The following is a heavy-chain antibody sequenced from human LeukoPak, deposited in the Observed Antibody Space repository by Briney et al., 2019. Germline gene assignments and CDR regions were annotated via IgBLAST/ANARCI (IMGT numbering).Heavy chain of an antibody. Sequence: GGSLRLSCTTSGFTFGDYAMSWIRQAPGKGLEWVSYISSSGSTIYYADSVKGRFTISRDNAKNSLYLQMNSLRAEDTAVYYCARDLGRIAVAGTAGYWGQGTLVTVSS. CDR1: GFTFGDYA. CDR3: ARDLGRIAVAGTAGY. J-gene: IGHJ4*02. CDR2: ISSSGSTI. D-gene: IGHD6-19*01. V-gene: IGHV3-11*04.